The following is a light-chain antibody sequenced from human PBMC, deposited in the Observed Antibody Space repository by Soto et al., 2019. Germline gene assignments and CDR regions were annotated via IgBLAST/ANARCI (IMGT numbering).Light chain of an antibody. CDR3: CSYAGSGTLV. V-gene: IGLV2-23*01. CDR1: SSDVGSYNL. Sequence: QSALTQSASVSGSPGQSITISCTRTSSDVGSYNLVSWYQQHPGKAPKLMIYEGSKRPPGVSNRFSGSKSVSTASLTISGLQAEDEADYYCCSYAGSGTLVFGGGTKLTVL. J-gene: IGLJ2*01. CDR2: EGS.